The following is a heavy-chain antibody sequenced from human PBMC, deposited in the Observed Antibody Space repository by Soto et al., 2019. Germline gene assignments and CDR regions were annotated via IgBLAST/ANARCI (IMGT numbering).Heavy chain of an antibody. CDR2: IYYNVST. CDR3: ARERGVMVMLGCHGMDV. Sequence: SETLSLTCAVSGGSISSSNWWSWVRQPPGKGLEWIGSIYYNVSTYYNPSLKSRLTVSVDTSKNQFSLKLSSVTAADTAVYYCARERGVMVMLGCHGMDVWGQGTTVTV. V-gene: IGHV4-4*02. CDR1: GGSISSSNW. J-gene: IGHJ6*02. D-gene: IGHD3-16*01.